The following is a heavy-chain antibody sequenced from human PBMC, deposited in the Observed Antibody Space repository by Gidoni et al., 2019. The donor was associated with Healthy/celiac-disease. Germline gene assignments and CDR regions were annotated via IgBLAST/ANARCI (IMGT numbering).Heavy chain of an antibody. D-gene: IGHD2-15*01. CDR2: ISSSGSTI. CDR3: ARGLRIVVVVAATPE. V-gene: IGHV3-48*03. J-gene: IGHJ4*02. Sequence: EVQLVESGGGVVQPGGSLRLSCAAAGCTFSSYEMNWVRQAPGKGLECVSYISSSGSTIYYADSVKGRFTISRDNAKNSLYLQMNSLRAEDTAVYYCARGLRIVVVVAATPEWGQGTLVTVSS. CDR1: GCTFSSYE.